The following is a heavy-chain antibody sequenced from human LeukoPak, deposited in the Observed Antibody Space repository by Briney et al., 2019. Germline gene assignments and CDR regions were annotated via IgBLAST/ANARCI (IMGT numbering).Heavy chain of an antibody. D-gene: IGHD2-15*01. CDR1: GGTFSSYA. CDR2: IIPILGIA. V-gene: IGHV1-69*04. Sequence: GASVKVSCKASGGTFSSYAISWVRQAPGQGLEWMGRIIPILGIANYAQKFQGRVTITADKSTSTAYMELSSLRSEDTAVYYCARGYCSGGSCYARAFDIWGQGTMVTVSS. CDR3: ARGYCSGGSCYARAFDI. J-gene: IGHJ3*02.